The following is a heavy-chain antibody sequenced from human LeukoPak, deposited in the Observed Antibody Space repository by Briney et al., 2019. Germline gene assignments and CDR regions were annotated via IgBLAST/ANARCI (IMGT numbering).Heavy chain of an antibody. CDR3: ARGMGVLVPAATWFDP. D-gene: IGHD2-2*01. Sequence: ASVKVSCKASGYTSIAYYMHWVRQAPGQGLEWMGWINPNSGGTNYAQKFQGRVTMTRDTSISTAYMDLSRLRSDDTAVYYCARGMGVLVPAATWFDPWGQGTLVTVSS. CDR1: GYTSIAYY. J-gene: IGHJ5*02. V-gene: IGHV1-2*02. CDR2: INPNSGGT.